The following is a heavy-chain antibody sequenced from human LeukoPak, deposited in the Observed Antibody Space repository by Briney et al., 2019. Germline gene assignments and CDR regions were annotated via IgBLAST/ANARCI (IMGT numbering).Heavy chain of an antibody. CDR3: VRGAGDYYGSSGYDY. J-gene: IGHJ4*02. V-gene: IGHV3-13*01. Sequence: GGSLRLSCAVSGFTFSSYDMHWVRQATGESLEWVSAIGTAGDTYYPGSVKGRFTISRENAKNSLYLQMNSLRAGDTAVYYCVRGAGDYYGSSGYDYWGQGTLVTVSS. CDR1: GFTFSSYD. CDR2: IGTAGDT. D-gene: IGHD3-22*01.